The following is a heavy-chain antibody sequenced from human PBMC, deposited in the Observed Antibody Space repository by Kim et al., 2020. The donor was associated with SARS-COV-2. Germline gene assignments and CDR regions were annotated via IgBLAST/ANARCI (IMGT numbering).Heavy chain of an antibody. D-gene: IGHD2-21*01. CDR2: NYHSGGT. J-gene: IGHJ4*01. V-gene: IGHV4-4*02. CDR1: GGSISSSNW. CDR3: ATVVSYGLEVIPPTFDF. Sequence: SETLSLTCAVSGGSISSSNWWSWVRQHPAKGLVWMGENYHSGGTNYNTPPKSRVTISADKSTNNLFLMLSSLIAADTAAYYYATVVSYGLEVIPPTFDF.